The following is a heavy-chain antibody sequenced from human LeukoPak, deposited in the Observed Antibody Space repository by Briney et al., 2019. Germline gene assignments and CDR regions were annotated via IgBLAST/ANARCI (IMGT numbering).Heavy chain of an antibody. D-gene: IGHD3-10*01. CDR1: GFHFSSYG. V-gene: IGHV3-33*01. CDR3: ARGSYDYYGSGSLYFQH. CDR2: IWYDGSHQ. J-gene: IGHJ1*01. Sequence: PGGSLRLSCTASGFHFSSYGMHWVRQAPGKGLEWVAAIWYDGSHQFYADSVKDRFTISRDNSKSTLYLQMNSLRAEDTAVYYCARGSYDYYGSGSLYFQHWGQGTLVTVSS.